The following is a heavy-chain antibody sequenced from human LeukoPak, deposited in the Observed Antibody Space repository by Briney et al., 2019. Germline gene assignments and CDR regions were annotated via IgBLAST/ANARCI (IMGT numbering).Heavy chain of an antibody. CDR1: GYTFTSCG. Sequence: SVKVSCKASGYTFTSCGISWVRQAPGQGLEWMGRIIPIFGTANYAQKFQSRVTITTDESTSTAYMELSSLRSEDTAVYYCARDQPDDYDFWSGRNWFDPWGQGTLVTVSS. CDR2: IIPIFGTA. J-gene: IGHJ5*02. D-gene: IGHD3-3*01. V-gene: IGHV1-69*05. CDR3: ARDQPDDYDFWSGRNWFDP.